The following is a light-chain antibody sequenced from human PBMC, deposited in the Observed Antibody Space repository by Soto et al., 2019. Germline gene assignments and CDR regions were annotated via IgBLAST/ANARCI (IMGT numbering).Light chain of an antibody. V-gene: IGKV1-17*03. CDR3: QQYETFSGT. CDR2: DAS. CDR1: QDISNY. J-gene: IGKJ1*01. Sequence: DIQMTQSPSAMSASVGDRVTITCRASQDISNYLAWFQQTPGKVPKRLIYDASALPRGVPSRFSGSGSGTKFTLTIASLQPDDFATYYCQQYETFSGTFGPGTKVDIK.